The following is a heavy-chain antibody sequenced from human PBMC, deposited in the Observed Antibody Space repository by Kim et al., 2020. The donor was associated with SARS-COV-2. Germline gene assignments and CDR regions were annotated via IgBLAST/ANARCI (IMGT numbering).Heavy chain of an antibody. CDR3: ARAGPLQLYVEYYFDY. D-gene: IGHD3-10*01. CDR1: GFTFSSYG. CDR2: IWYDGSNK. Sequence: GGSLRLSCAASGFTFSSYGMHWVRQAPGKGLEWVAVIWYDGSNKYYADSVKGRFTISRDNSKNTLYLQMNSLRAEDTAVYYCARAGPLQLYVEYYFDYWGQGTLVTVSS. V-gene: IGHV3-33*01. J-gene: IGHJ4*02.